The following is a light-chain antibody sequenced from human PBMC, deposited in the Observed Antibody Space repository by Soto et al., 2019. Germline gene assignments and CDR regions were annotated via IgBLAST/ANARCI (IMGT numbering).Light chain of an antibody. CDR3: QQRSNWPKVT. V-gene: IGKV3-11*01. CDR1: QSVSSY. Sequence: EIVLTQSPATLSLSPGERATLSCRASQSVSSYLAWYQQQPGQAPRLLIYDASNRATGIPARFSGSGSGTDFTLTISSLEPEDFPVYYCQQRSNWPKVTFGGGTKVEIK. CDR2: DAS. J-gene: IGKJ4*02.